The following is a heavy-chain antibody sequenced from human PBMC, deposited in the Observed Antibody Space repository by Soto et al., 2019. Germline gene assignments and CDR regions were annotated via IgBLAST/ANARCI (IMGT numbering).Heavy chain of an antibody. V-gene: IGHV4-39*01. Sequence: QLQLQESGPGLVKPSETLSLTCTVSGGSISSSSYYWGWIRQPPGKGLEWIGSIYYSGSTYYNPSLKSRVTISVDTSKNQFSLKLSSVTAADTAVYYCAWNTDYYDSSGSPVSWGQGTLVTVSS. CDR2: IYYSGST. J-gene: IGHJ5*02. CDR1: GGSISSSSYY. D-gene: IGHD3-22*01. CDR3: AWNTDYYDSSGSPVS.